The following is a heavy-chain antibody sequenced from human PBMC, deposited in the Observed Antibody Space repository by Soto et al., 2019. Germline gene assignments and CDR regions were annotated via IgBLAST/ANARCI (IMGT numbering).Heavy chain of an antibody. CDR2: ISSSVSTI. V-gene: IGHV3-48*03. CDR3: ARDHRSMIVRPRGGFDY. Sequence: GGSLRLSCAASGFTFSSYEMNWVRQAPGKGLEWVSYISSSVSTIYYADSVKGRFTISRDNAKNSLYLQMNSLRAEDTAVYYCARDHRSMIVRPRGGFDYWGQGTLVTVSS. D-gene: IGHD3-22*01. J-gene: IGHJ4*02. CDR1: GFTFSSYE.